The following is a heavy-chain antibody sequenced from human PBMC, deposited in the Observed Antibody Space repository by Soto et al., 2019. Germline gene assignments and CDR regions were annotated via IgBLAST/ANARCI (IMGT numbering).Heavy chain of an antibody. CDR2: IYYSGRT. CDR1: GASINSYY. Sequence: QVQLQESGPGLVKPSETLSLTCTVSGASINSYYWSWIRQPPGKGLEWIGYIYYSGRTNYSPSLKSRVTISVDTSRNQFSLKLSSVTAADTAVYYCAASRAYCSGGSCYAWVFDSWGQGTLVTVSS. V-gene: IGHV4-59*01. J-gene: IGHJ4*02. CDR3: AASRAYCSGGSCYAWVFDS. D-gene: IGHD2-15*01.